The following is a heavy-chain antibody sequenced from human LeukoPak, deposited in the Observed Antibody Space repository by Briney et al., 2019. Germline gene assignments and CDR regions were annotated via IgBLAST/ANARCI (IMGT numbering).Heavy chain of an antibody. CDR2: MYHSGST. CDR3: ARASVAGTTFDI. D-gene: IGHD6-19*01. J-gene: IGHJ3*02. V-gene: IGHV4-30-2*01. CDR1: GGSISSGSYY. Sequence: SETLSLTCTVSGGSISSGSYYWSWIRQPPGKGLEWIAYMYHSGSTYYNPSLESRVTISVDRSKNQLSLKLSSVTAADTAVYYCARASVAGTTFDIWGQGTMVTVSS.